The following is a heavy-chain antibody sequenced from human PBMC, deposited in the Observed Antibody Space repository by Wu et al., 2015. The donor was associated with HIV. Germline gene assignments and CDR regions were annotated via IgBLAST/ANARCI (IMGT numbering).Heavy chain of an antibody. J-gene: IGHJ4*02. CDR2: ISAYSGNT. CDR1: GYTFSTYG. V-gene: IGHV1-18*01. CDR3: ARASRDYYDTRGWDH. Sequence: QVQLVQSGPEVKKPGASVTVSCKASGYTFSTYGISWMRQAPGQGLERMGWISAYSGNTDNAQNLQGRVTMTTDTSTSTAYLQLRSLRSDDTALYYCARASRDYYDTRGWDHWGQGTLVTVSS. D-gene: IGHD3-22*01.